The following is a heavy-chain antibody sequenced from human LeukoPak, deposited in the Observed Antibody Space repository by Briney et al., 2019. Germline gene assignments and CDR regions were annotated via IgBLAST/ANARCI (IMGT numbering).Heavy chain of an antibody. Sequence: GGSLRLSCAASGFSFGDYYMTWIRQAPGKGLEWISFISYSSTDTSYSDSVRGRFTISRDDAKRSLYLEMNSLRAEDTAVYYCARGGAAGPSHFDYWGQGTLVTVSS. CDR2: ISYSSTDT. V-gene: IGHV3-11*05. J-gene: IGHJ4*02. CDR1: GFSFGDYY. D-gene: IGHD6-13*01. CDR3: ARGGAAGPSHFDY.